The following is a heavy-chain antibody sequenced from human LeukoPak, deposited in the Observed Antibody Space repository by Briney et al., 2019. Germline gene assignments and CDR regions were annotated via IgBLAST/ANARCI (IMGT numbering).Heavy chain of an antibody. CDR1: EFTFSSYW. D-gene: IGHD2-2*02. J-gene: IGHJ4*02. CDR2: IKHDGSEK. V-gene: IGHV3-7*01. CDR3: ARVRYYTTGQGFDY. Sequence: QSWGSPRLSCVGSEFTFSSYWMTWVRQAPGKGLEWVANIKHDGSEKFYVDSVTRRFTISRDNAKNSLYLQMNTLRAEDTAVYYCARVRYYTTGQGFDYWGQGT.